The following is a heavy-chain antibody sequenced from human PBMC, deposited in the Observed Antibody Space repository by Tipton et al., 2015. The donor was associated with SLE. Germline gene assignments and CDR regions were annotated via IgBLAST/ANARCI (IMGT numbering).Heavy chain of an antibody. V-gene: IGHV4-59*01. Sequence: TLSLTCTVSGGSISSYYWSWIRQHPGKGLEWIGYIYDSGSTYYNPSLKSRVTISIDTSKNQFSLKLSSVTAADTAVYYCARDGSGWTVYWYFDLWGRGTLVTVSS. D-gene: IGHD6-19*01. J-gene: IGHJ2*01. CDR1: GGSISSYY. CDR2: IYDSGST. CDR3: ARDGSGWTVYWYFDL.